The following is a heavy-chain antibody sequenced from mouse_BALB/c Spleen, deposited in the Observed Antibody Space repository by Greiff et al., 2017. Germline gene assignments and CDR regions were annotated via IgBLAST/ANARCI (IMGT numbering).Heavy chain of an antibody. CDR1: GYTFTSYW. Sequence: VQLQESGAELAKPGASVKMSCKASGYTFTSYWMHWVKQRPGQGLEWIGYINPSTGYTEYNQKFKDKATLTADKSSSTAYMQLSSLTSEDSAVYYCARWGTGTDYWGQGTTLTVSS. V-gene: IGHV1-7*01. CDR3: ARWGTGTDY. J-gene: IGHJ2*01. D-gene: IGHD4-1*01. CDR2: INPSTGYT.